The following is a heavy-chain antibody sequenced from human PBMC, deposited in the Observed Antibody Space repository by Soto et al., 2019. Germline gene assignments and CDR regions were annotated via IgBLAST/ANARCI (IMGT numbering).Heavy chain of an antibody. D-gene: IGHD1-1*01. Sequence: QVQLVQSGAEVKKPGSSVKVSCKASGGTFSSYAISWVRQAPGQGLEWMGGIIPIFGTANYAQKFQGRVTITADESTRTAYMELSSLRSEDTAVYYCARSQDSAITIQPYYYGMDVWGQGTTVTVSS. CDR2: IIPIFGTA. J-gene: IGHJ6*02. CDR3: ARSQDSAITIQPYYYGMDV. CDR1: GGTFSSYA. V-gene: IGHV1-69*12.